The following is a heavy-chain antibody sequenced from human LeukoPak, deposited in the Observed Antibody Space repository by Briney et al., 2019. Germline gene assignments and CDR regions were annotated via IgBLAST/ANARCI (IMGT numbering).Heavy chain of an antibody. CDR3: ARGLRGYSYGLTYDAFDI. D-gene: IGHD5-18*01. Sequence: ASVTVSFTSSAHTFTVYYMHWVRQAPGQGVGWMGWINPNSGGTNYAQKFQGRVTMTRDTSISTAYMELSRLRSDDTAVYYCARGLRGYSYGLTYDAFDIWGQGTMVTVSS. CDR1: AHTFTVYY. J-gene: IGHJ3*02. CDR2: INPNSGGT. V-gene: IGHV1-2*02.